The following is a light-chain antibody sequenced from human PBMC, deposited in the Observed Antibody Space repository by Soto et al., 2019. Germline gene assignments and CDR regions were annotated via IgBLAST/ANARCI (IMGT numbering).Light chain of an antibody. V-gene: IGKV3-15*01. Sequence: EIVLTPSPGTLSLSPGERATLSCRASQSVSTNLAWYQQKPGQAPRLLIHGTSTRATGIPARFSGSGSRTEFTLTISSLQSEDFGIYYCQQHDTWPRTFGQGTKVDIK. CDR3: QQHDTWPRT. J-gene: IGKJ1*01. CDR1: QSVSTN. CDR2: GTS.